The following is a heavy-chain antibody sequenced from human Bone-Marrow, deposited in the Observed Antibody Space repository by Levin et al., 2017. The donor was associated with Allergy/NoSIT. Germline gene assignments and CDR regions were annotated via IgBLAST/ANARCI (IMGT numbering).Heavy chain of an antibody. V-gene: IGHV1-18*01. CDR2: FSSYNGNT. CDR1: GYTFTTYG. CDR3: AREYRDCSGGNCGLPIWSMDV. Sequence: GESLKISCKASGYTFTTYGISWLRQAPGQGLEWMGRFSSYNGNTNYAQNFHDRVTMTTDTSTTTAYMELSSLRSDDTAAYYCAREYRDCSGGNCGLPIWSMDVWGQGTTVTVSS. J-gene: IGHJ6*02. D-gene: IGHD2-15*01.